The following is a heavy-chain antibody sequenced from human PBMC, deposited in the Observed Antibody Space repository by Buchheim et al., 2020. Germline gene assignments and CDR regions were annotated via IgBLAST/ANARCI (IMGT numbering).Heavy chain of an antibody. J-gene: IGHJ4*02. CDR2: ISSSSSTI. CDR1: GFTFSSYS. D-gene: IGHD1-14*01. Sequence: EVRLVESGGGLVQPGGSLRLSCAASGFTFSSYSMNWVRQAPGKGLEWVSYISSSSSTIYYADSVKGRFTISRDNAKNSLYLQMNSLRAEDTAVYYCARGNHGYFTLWGQGTL. CDR3: ARGNHGYFTL. V-gene: IGHV3-48*04.